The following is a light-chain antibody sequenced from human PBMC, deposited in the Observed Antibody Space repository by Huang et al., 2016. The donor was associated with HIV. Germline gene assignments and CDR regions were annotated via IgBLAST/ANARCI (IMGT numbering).Light chain of an antibody. V-gene: IGKV3-15*01. J-gene: IGKJ2*01. CDR2: EAS. CDR1: QGIGNS. CDR3: QQYHEWPRT. Sequence: ERVLTQSPGTLSVSPGERATLSCRTSQGIGNSLAWYQLKPGQAPRLLIYEASTRASDVPAMFSGGGSGIEFTLTISGRQSEDSAVYYCQQYHEWPRTFGQGTKVEIK.